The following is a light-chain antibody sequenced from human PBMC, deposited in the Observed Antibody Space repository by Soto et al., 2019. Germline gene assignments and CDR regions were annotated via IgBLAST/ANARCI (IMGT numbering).Light chain of an antibody. V-gene: IGLV2-14*03. CDR3: SSYTSSTTVL. CDR1: SSDIGAYDY. Sequence: QSALTQPASVSGSPGQSITISCSGTSSDIGAYDYVSWYQQHPGRAPKLIIYEVSHRSSGLSYRFSGSKSGNTASLTISGLQAEDEGDYYCSSYTSSTTVLFGGGTKVTVL. CDR2: EVS. J-gene: IGLJ2*01.